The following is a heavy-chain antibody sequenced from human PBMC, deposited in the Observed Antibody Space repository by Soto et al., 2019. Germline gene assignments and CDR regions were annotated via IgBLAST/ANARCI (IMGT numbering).Heavy chain of an antibody. CDR2: IDWDDDK. V-gene: IGHV2-70*11. CDR3: ARTLRWSKGTYYYYYGMDV. Sequence: ALSLTCTVSGGSISSYYWSWIRQPPGKALEWLARIDWDDDKYYSTSLKTRLTISKDTSKNQVVLTMTNMDPVDTATYYCARTLRWSKGTYYYYYGMDVWGQGTTVTVSS. CDR1: GGSISSYY. J-gene: IGHJ6*02. D-gene: IGHD4-17*01.